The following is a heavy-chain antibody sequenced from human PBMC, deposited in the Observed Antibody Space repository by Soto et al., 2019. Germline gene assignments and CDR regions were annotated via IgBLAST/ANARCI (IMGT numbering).Heavy chain of an antibody. Sequence: QVQLVQSGAEVKKPGSSVRVSCKASGDTFSFYSINWVRQAPGLGLEWMGRINPILSMSNYAQRFQGRVTVTADKSTSTAYMDLSSLRSEDTAMYYCASSYGSGYRAFDYWGQGALVTVS. CDR1: GDTFSFYS. V-gene: IGHV1-69*02. CDR3: ASSYGSGYRAFDY. D-gene: IGHD3-10*01. CDR2: INPILSMS. J-gene: IGHJ4*02.